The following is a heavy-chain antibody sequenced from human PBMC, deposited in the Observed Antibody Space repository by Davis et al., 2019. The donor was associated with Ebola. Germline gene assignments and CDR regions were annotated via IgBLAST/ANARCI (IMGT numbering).Heavy chain of an antibody. CDR1: GFTFSSYG. V-gene: IGHV3-33*01. Sequence: GESLKISCAASGFTFSSYGMHWVRQAPGKGLEWVAVIWYDGSNKYYADSVKGRFTISRDNAKNSLYLQMNSLRAEDTAVYYCARERMATITSWGQGTLVTVSS. D-gene: IGHD5-24*01. J-gene: IGHJ5*02. CDR2: IWYDGSNK. CDR3: ARERMATITS.